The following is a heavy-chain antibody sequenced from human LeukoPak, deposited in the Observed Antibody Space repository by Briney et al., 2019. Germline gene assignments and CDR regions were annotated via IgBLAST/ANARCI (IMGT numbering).Heavy chain of an antibody. J-gene: IGHJ5*02. CDR2: ISGSGTST. V-gene: IGHV3-23*01. Sequence: GGSLRLSCAASGFISDTYAMNWVRQAPGKGLEWVSSISGSGTSTYYADSVKGRFTISRGNSKNTLYLQLNTLRAEDTAVYYCAKSPHFDFWSGFSYWFDPWGQGTLVTVSS. D-gene: IGHD3-3*01. CDR1: GFISDTYA. CDR3: AKSPHFDFWSGFSYWFDP.